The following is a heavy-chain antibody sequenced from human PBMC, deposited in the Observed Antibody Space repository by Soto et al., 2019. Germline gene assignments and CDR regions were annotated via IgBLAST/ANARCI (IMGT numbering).Heavy chain of an antibody. CDR3: ARGSMAPRYSYYAMSC. D-gene: IGHD6-6*01. J-gene: IGHJ6*03. V-gene: IGHV1-3*01. CDR1: GYTFTTYA. CDR2: INAGNGNS. Sequence: ASLQVSCKASGYTFTTYAMHWVRQAPGQTLEWMGWINAGNGNSKYSQKFQGRVTITRDTSASTAYMELSSLRSEDVAVYYCARGSMAPRYSYYAMSCRGKRSKITV.